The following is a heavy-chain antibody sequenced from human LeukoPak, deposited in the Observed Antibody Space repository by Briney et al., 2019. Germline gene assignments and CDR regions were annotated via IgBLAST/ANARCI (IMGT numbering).Heavy chain of an antibody. CDR2: LYSRGNI. CDR3: ARRRGGYDDRFEY. D-gene: IGHD5-12*01. J-gene: IGHJ4*02. V-gene: IGHV4-39*01. Sequence: SETLSLTCTVSGASLTSGSSYGGWIRQPPEKALEWIGTLYSRGNIFYNPSLQNRVTISGDTSKNHFSLKLSSVTAADTARSYRARRRGGYDDRFEYWGQGTLVTVSS. CDR1: GASLTSGSSY.